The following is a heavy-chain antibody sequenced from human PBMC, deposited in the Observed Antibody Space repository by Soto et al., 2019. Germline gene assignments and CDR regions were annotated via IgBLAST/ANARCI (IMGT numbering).Heavy chain of an antibody. D-gene: IGHD3-3*01. CDR1: GYTFTSYA. CDR2: INTNTGNP. J-gene: IGHJ5*02. Sequence: ASVKVSCKASGYTFTSYAMNWVRQAPGRGLEGMGWINTNTGNPTYAQGFTGRFVFSLDTSVSTAYLQICSLKAEDTAVYYCARDGYDFWSWFDPWGQGTLVTVSS. V-gene: IGHV7-4-1*01. CDR3: ARDGYDFWSWFDP.